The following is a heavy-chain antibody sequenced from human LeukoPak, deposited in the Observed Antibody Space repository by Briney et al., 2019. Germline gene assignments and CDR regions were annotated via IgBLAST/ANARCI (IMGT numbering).Heavy chain of an antibody. Sequence: GGSLRLSCAASGFTFSSYAMSWVRQAPGKGLEWVSAISGSGGSTYYADSVKGGFTISRDNSKNPLYLQMNSLRAEDTAVYYCAKDMVRGVIVLPRYYYYYGMDVWGQGTTVTVSS. CDR2: ISGSGGST. D-gene: IGHD3-10*01. CDR1: GFTFSSYA. CDR3: AKDMVRGVIVLPRYYYYYGMDV. V-gene: IGHV3-23*01. J-gene: IGHJ6*02.